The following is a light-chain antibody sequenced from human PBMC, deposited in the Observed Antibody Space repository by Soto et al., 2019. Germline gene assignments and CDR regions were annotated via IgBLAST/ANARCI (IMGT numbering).Light chain of an antibody. J-gene: IGLJ2*01. CDR1: TSNIGTNY. CDR2: RNK. Sequence: QSVLTQPPAASATPGQRVTISCSGATSNIGTNYVYWYQQLPGTAPKLLIYRNKQRPSGVPARFSGSKSGTSASLAISGLRSDDEADYYCAAWDVSLSGVVFGGGTKLTVL. V-gene: IGLV1-47*01. CDR3: AAWDVSLSGVV.